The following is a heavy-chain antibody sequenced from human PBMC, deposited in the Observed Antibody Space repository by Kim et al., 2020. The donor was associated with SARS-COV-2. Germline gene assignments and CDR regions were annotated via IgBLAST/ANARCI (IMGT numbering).Heavy chain of an antibody. CDR1: GYSFTSYW. J-gene: IGHJ3*02. Sequence: GESLKISCKGSGYSFTSYWIGWVRQMPGKGLEWMGIIYPGDSDTRYSPSFQGQVTISADKSISTAYLQWSSLKASDTAMYYCASARLSANDAFDIWGQGTMVTVCS. CDR2: IYPGDSDT. V-gene: IGHV5-51*01. D-gene: IGHD3-16*01. CDR3: ASARLSANDAFDI.